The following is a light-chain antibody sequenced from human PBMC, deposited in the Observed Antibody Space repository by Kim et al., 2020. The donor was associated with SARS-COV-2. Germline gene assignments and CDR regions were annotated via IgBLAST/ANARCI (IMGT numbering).Light chain of an antibody. V-gene: IGLV2-23*02. CDR1: SSEVGTCTI. CDR2: EVS. Sequence: GQSITISFSGTSSEVGTCTIISWYQQRPGKAPTLMISEVSKRPSGVSSRFSGSKSGSTASLTISGLQAEDEADYYGCSYADSITWLFGGGNQLTVL. CDR3: CSYADSITWL. J-gene: IGLJ3*02.